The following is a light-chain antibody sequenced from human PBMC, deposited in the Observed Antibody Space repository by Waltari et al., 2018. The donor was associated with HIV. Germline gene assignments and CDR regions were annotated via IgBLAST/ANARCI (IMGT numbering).Light chain of an antibody. V-gene: IGLV2-11*01. CDR2: GVT. J-gene: IGLJ3*02. CDR1: SSAVGDYNY. Sequence: QSALTQPRSVSGSPGQSVPISCTGTSSAVGDYNYVPWYQQHPGKAPKVMIYGVTKRPSGVPDRFSGSKSGNTASLTISVLQAEDEADYYCCSYTGTYTLLFGGGTKLTVL. CDR3: CSYTGTYTLL.